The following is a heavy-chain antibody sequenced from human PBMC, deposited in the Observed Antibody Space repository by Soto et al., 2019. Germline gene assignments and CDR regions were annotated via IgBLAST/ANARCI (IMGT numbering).Heavy chain of an antibody. CDR1: GGSIRNGDYY. CDR3: ARDHHSYYDTSGYYPYFDF. Sequence: PSETLSLTCTVSGGSIRNGDYYWGWIRQPPGKGLEWIGYVYYSGTTYSHPSLNSRVSISVDTSNNQFSLRLTSLTAADTAVYFCARDHHSYYDTSGYYPYFDFWGQGTLVTVSS. D-gene: IGHD3-22*01. V-gene: IGHV4-30-4*02. CDR2: VYYSGTT. J-gene: IGHJ4*02.